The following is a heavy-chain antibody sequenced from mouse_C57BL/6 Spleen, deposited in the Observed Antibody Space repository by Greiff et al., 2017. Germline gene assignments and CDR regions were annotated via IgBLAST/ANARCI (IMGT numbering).Heavy chain of an antibody. Sequence: VQLQESGAELVRPGASVTLSCKASGYTFTDYEMHWVKQTPVHGLEWIGAIDPETGGTAYNQKFKGKDILTADKSSSTAYMELRSLTSEDSAVYYCTKGDYYGSSYDWYFDVWGTGTTVTVSS. CDR2: IDPETGGT. CDR3: TKGDYYGSSYDWYFDV. V-gene: IGHV1-15*01. D-gene: IGHD1-1*01. CDR1: GYTFTDYE. J-gene: IGHJ1*03.